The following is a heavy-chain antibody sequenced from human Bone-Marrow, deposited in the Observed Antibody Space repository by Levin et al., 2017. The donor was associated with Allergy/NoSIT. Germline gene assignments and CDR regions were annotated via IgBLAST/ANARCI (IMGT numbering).Heavy chain of an antibody. V-gene: IGHV1-69*04. CDR1: GGSFSSYP. CDR2: IIPMPGIT. Sequence: GASVKVSCKASGGSFSSYPINWVRQAPGQGLEWMGRIIPMPGITNYTQNFQERVTITADRSTSTAYMELSSLRSEDTAVYYCARAFYYDSSRNYRSAFDLWGQGTRVTVSS. CDR3: ARAFYYDSSRNYRSAFDL. J-gene: IGHJ3*01. D-gene: IGHD3-22*01.